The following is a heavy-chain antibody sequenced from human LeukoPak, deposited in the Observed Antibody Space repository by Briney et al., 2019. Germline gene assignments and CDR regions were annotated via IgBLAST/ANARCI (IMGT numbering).Heavy chain of an antibody. CDR1: GFTFSNTW. J-gene: IGHJ4*02. CDR3: TTGLRAADTN. D-gene: IGHD6-13*01. Sequence: GGSLRLSCAASGFTFSNTWMSWDRQAPGKGLGWVGRIKTKTEGGTTGYVTPVKARSSIPRDDSKKRLYLQMNSLKTEGTAVYYCTTGLRAADTNWGLGTLVTISS. CDR2: IKTKTEGGTT. V-gene: IGHV3-15*01.